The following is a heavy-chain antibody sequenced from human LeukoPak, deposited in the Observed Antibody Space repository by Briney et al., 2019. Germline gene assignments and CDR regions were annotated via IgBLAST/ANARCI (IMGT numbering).Heavy chain of an antibody. CDR1: GYTFTNYA. Sequence: ASVKVSFKASGYTFTNYAIHWVRQAPGQRLEWMGWINAGNGNTKYSPKFQGRVTITRDTSASTAYMELSRLRSEDTAVYYCARDLKQFGGWFDYWGQGTLVTVSS. CDR3: ARDLKQFGGWFDY. D-gene: IGHD6-19*01. CDR2: INAGNGNT. J-gene: IGHJ4*02. V-gene: IGHV1-3*01.